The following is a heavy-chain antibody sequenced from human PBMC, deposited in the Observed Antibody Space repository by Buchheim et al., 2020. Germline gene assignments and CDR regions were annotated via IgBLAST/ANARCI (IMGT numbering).Heavy chain of an antibody. Sequence: QVQLVQTGTEVKTPGASVKVSCKASGYTFTSKYFHWVRQAPGQGLEWMGMINPSGGTTSYAQKFQGRVTMTRDKSTSTEYMELSSLRSEDTAVYYCARGGYSYISFLDYWGQGTL. CDR1: GYTFTSKY. CDR3: ARGGYSYISFLDY. V-gene: IGHV1-46*01. D-gene: IGHD5-18*01. CDR2: INPSGGTT. J-gene: IGHJ4*02.